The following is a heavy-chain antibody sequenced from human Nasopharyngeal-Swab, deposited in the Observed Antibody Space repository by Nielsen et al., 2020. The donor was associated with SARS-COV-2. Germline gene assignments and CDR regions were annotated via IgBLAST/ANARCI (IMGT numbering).Heavy chain of an antibody. J-gene: IGHJ4*02. D-gene: IGHD2-15*01. Sequence: WIRQPPGKGLEWIGYIYYSGSTNYNPSLKSRVTISVDTSKNQFSLKLSSVTAADTAVYYCARVWVATCLNWGQGTLVTVSS. V-gene: IGHV4-59*01. CDR2: IYYSGST. CDR3: ARVWVATCLN.